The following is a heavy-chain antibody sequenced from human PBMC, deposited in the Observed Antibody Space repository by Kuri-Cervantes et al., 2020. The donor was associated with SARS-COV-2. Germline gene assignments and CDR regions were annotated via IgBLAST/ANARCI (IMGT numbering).Heavy chain of an antibody. Sequence: GGSLRLSCETSGFSFTDYYVSWIRQIPGGGLEWLSFISGSSSFTNSADSVKGRFTISKGNAKTSVYLQMTSLRAEDTALYYCAIDKGRGAFDHWGQGTLVTVSS. J-gene: IGHJ4*02. V-gene: IGHV3-11*06. D-gene: IGHD6-25*01. CDR2: ISGSSSFT. CDR1: GFSFTDYY. CDR3: AIDKGRGAFDH.